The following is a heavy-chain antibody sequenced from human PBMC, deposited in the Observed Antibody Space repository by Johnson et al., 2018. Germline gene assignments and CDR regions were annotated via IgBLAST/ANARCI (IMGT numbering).Heavy chain of an antibody. Sequence: VQLGQSGGGLVKPRGSLRLSCAASGFTFSSYSINWVRQAPGKGLEWVSSISSSSSYIYYADSVKGRFTISRDNAKKSLDLQMNSLRAEDTAVYYCATAVAARGAFDIWGQGTMVTVSS. CDR2: ISSSSSYI. CDR3: ATAVAARGAFDI. V-gene: IGHV3-21*01. J-gene: IGHJ3*02. D-gene: IGHD6-19*01. CDR1: GFTFSSYS.